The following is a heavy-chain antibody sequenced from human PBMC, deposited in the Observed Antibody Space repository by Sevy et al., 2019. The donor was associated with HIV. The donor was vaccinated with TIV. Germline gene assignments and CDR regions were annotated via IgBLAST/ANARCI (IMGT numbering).Heavy chain of an antibody. Sequence: GGSLRLSCAASGFTFSSYAMHWVRQAPGKGLEWVAVISYDGSNKYYADSVKGRFTISRDNSKNTLYLQMNSLRAEDTAVYYCARVRRMLWYCFDYWGQGTLVTVSS. D-gene: IGHD2-8*01. V-gene: IGHV3-30-3*01. CDR1: GFTFSSYA. J-gene: IGHJ4*02. CDR3: ARVRRMLWYCFDY. CDR2: ISYDGSNK.